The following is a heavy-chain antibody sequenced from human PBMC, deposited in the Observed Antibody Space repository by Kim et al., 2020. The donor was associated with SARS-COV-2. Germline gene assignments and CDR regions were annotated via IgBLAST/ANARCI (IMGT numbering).Heavy chain of an antibody. V-gene: IGHV1-69*01. D-gene: IGHD6-13*01. CDR3: ARVGSSWYSYYYYGMDV. J-gene: IGHJ6*02. Sequence: KFQGRVTFTADESTSTAYLELSSLRSEDTAVYYCARVGSSWYSYYYYGMDVWGQGTTVTVSS.